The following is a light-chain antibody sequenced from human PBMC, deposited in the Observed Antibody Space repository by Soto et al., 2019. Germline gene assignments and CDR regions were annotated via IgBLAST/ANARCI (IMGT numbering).Light chain of an antibody. CDR1: QTISSF. CDR3: QQYNSYSPWT. J-gene: IGKJ1*01. V-gene: IGKV1-5*03. CDR2: KAS. Sequence: DIQMTQSPSTLSGSVGDRVTITWRASQTISSFLAWYQQKPGKAPKLLIYKASTLKSGVPSSFSGSGSATEFTLTISSLQTDDFATYYCQQYNSYSPWTFGHGTKVDIK.